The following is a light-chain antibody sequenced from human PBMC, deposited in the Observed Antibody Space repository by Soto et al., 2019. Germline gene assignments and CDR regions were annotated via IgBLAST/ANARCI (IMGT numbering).Light chain of an antibody. CDR2: DAF. J-gene: IGKJ2*01. CDR3: QQRSNWPPGST. V-gene: IGKV3-11*01. CDR1: QSISKY. Sequence: EVVLTQSPATLSLSPGERAILSCRASQSISKYLAWYQQKPGQAPRLLIYDAFNRATGIPARFSGSGSGTDFTLTISSLAPEDFAVYYCQQRSNWPPGSTFGQGTKLEIK.